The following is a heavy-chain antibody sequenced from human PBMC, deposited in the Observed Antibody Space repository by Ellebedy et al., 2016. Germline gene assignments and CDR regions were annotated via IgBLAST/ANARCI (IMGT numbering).Heavy chain of an antibody. CDR2: IYNSGST. CDR1: GDSISVFY. Sequence: SETLSLTCTVSGDSISVFYWNWIRQPPGKGLEWIGYIYNSGSTTYNPSLKSRVTISVDTSKNQFSLNLTSVTAADTAVYYCAKDRELGYWGQGTLVTVS. V-gene: IGHV4-59*01. J-gene: IGHJ4*02. CDR3: AKDRELGY. D-gene: IGHD1-26*01.